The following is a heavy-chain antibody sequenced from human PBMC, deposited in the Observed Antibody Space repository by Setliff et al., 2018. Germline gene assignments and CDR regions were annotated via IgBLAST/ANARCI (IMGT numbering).Heavy chain of an antibody. Sequence: ASVKVSCKASSYTFSSYGISWVRQAPGQGLEWMGWISAYNGDTNYPQNLQGRVTMTTDTSTSTAYMELRSLRSDDTAVYYCARDRRNIVVAVVNAAFDIWGQGTMVTVSS. V-gene: IGHV1-18*01. CDR1: SYTFSSYG. J-gene: IGHJ3*02. CDR3: ARDRRNIVVAVVNAAFDI. CDR2: ISAYNGDT. D-gene: IGHD2-15*01.